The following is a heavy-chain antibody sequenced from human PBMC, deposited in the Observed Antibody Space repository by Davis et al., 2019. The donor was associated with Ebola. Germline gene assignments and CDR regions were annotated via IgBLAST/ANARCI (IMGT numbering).Heavy chain of an antibody. D-gene: IGHD3/OR15-3a*01. Sequence: GGSLRLSCAASGFTFDDYAMHWVRQAPGKGLEWVSGISWNSGSIGYADSVKGRFTISRDNAKKAVYLQMNRLRVEDTAVYYCATDSPFDYWGQGTPVTVSS. CDR2: ISWNSGSI. V-gene: IGHV3-9*01. CDR3: ATDSPFDY. J-gene: IGHJ4*02. CDR1: GFTFDDYA.